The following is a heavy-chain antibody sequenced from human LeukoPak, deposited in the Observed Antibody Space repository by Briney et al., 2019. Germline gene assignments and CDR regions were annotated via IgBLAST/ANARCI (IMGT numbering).Heavy chain of an antibody. CDR3: AREIETSGGNSRALDY. Sequence: PSETLSLTCPVSGGSISSYYWSWIRQPPGKGLEWIGYIYYSGSTNLNPSLKSRVNMSVDTSKNQFSLKLTSVTAADTAVYSCAREIETSGGNSRALDYWGQGTLVTVSS. CDR1: GGSISSYY. D-gene: IGHD4-23*01. J-gene: IGHJ4*02. V-gene: IGHV4-59*12. CDR2: IYYSGST.